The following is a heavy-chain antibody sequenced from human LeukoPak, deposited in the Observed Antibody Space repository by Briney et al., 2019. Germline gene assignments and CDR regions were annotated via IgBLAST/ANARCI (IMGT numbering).Heavy chain of an antibody. V-gene: IGHV1-18*01. J-gene: IGHJ4*02. CDR1: GYTLTSYG. CDR2: ICALNGNN. Sequence: GASVKVSRQDSGYTLTSYGISWVRPAPGQGLEWMGWICALNGNNNYAPKPQGRVTLTTETSTSTAYMELRSLRSDDTAVYYCARDLAVLRYFDWYDLFDYWGQGTLVTVSS. D-gene: IGHD3-9*01. CDR3: ARDLAVLRYFDWYDLFDY.